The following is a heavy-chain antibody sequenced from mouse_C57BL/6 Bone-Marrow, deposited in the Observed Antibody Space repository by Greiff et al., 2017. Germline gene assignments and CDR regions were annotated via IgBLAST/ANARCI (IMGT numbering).Heavy chain of an antibody. J-gene: IGHJ3*01. CDR3: TTLLHGSSSERFAY. D-gene: IGHD1-1*01. CDR1: GFNIKDDY. Sequence: VQLQQSGAELVRPGASVKLSCTASGFNIKDDYMHWVKQRPEQGLEWIGWIDPENGDTEYASKFQGKATITADTSSNTAYLQLSSLTSEDTAVYYGTTLLHGSSSERFAYWGQGTLVTVSA. CDR2: IDPENGDT. V-gene: IGHV14-4*01.